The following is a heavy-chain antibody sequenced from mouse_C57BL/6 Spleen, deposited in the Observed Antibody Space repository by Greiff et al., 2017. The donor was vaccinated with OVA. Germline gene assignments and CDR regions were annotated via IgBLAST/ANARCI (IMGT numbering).Heavy chain of an antibody. D-gene: IGHD1-1*01. CDR1: GFTFSDYG. J-gene: IGHJ2*01. Sequence: EVQRVESGGGLVKPGGSLKLSCAASGFTFSDYGMHWVRQAPEKGLEWVAYISSGSSPIDYDDTVKGRFTISRDNAKNTLFLQMTSLRSEDTAMYYCARKYYGSSYFDYWGQGTTLTVSS. V-gene: IGHV5-17*01. CDR2: ISSGSSPI. CDR3: ARKYYGSSYFDY.